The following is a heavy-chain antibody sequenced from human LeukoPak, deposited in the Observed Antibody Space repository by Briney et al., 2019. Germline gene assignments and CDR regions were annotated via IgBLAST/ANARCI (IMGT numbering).Heavy chain of an antibody. D-gene: IGHD3-10*01. CDR2: ISGSGGST. CDR3: AKVHYYGSGSYQEFS. CDR1: GFTFSSYG. V-gene: IGHV3-23*01. Sequence: GGSLRLSCAASGFTFSSYGMSWVRQAPGKGLEWVSAISGSGGSTYYADSVKGRFTISRDNSKNTLYLQMNSLRAEDTAVYYFAKVHYYGSGSYQEFSWGQGTLVTVSS. J-gene: IGHJ5*02.